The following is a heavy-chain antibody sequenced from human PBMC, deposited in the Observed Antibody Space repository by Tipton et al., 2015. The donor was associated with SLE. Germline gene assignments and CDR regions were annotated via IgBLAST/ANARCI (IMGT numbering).Heavy chain of an antibody. D-gene: IGHD6-19*01. CDR1: GFSISSNY. Sequence: GSLRLSCAASGFSISSNYMSWVRQAPGKGLECVSVIYSGGSTYYADSVKGRFTISRDNSKNTLYLQINSLRAEDTAVYYCARTQWGIAVGGAFDIWGRGTMVTVSS. J-gene: IGHJ3*02. CDR3: ARTQWGIAVGGAFDI. V-gene: IGHV3-53*01. CDR2: IYSGGST.